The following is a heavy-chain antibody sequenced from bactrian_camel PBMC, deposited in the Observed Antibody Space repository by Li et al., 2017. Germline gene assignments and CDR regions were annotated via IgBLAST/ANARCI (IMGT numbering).Heavy chain of an antibody. D-gene: IGHD5*01. CDR1: RLRFDRHP. V-gene: IGHV3S61*01. Sequence: HVQLVESGGGKVPAGGSLRLTCTTSRLRFDRHPMGWFRQTPGNEREGVVGRYTAGDRTYYADSVKGRFTMSQDNDKSTLYLQMNSLKIEDTAMYYCAIGLFADFGLGRGTQVTVS. J-gene: IGHJ4*01. CDR2: RYTAGDRT.